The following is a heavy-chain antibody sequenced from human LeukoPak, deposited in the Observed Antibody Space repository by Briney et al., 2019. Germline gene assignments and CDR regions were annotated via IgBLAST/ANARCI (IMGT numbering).Heavy chain of an antibody. V-gene: IGHV4-59*08. CDR3: ARFGRSYGLDY. Sequence: SETLSLTCTVSGGSISSYYWSWIRQPPGKGLEWIGYIYYSGSTNYNPSLKSRVTISVDTSKNQFSLKLSSVTAADTAVYYCARFGRSYGLDYWGQGTLVTVSS. J-gene: IGHJ4*02. CDR2: IYYSGST. D-gene: IGHD5-18*01. CDR1: GGSISSYY.